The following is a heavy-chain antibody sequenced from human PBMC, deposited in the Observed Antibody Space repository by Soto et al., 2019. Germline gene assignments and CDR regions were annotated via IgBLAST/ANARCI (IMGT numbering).Heavy chain of an antibody. V-gene: IGHV3-23*01. CDR1: GFTFSSYA. D-gene: IGHD2-2*01. CDR2: ISGSGGST. Sequence: EVQLLESGGGLVQPGGSLRLSCAASGFTFSSYAMNWVRQAPGKGLEWVSTISGSGGSTYYADSVKGRFTISRDNSKNTLYLQMNSLRAEDTAVFYCAKLIVLVPAPGGYMDVWGKGTTVTVSS. J-gene: IGHJ6*03. CDR3: AKLIVLVPAPGGYMDV.